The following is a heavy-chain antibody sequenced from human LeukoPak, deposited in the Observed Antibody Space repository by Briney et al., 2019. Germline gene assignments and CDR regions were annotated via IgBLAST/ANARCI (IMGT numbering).Heavy chain of an antibody. CDR3: ARGGNPTRLWFGELAVLNWFDP. CDR1: GGSISSYY. Sequence: SETLSLTCTVSGGSISSYYWSWIRQPPGKGLEWIGYIYYSGSTNYNPSLKSRVTISVDTSKNQFSLKLSSVTAADTAVYYCARGGNPTRLWFGELAVLNWFDPWGQGTLVTVSS. CDR2: IYYSGST. D-gene: IGHD3-10*01. V-gene: IGHV4-59*08. J-gene: IGHJ5*02.